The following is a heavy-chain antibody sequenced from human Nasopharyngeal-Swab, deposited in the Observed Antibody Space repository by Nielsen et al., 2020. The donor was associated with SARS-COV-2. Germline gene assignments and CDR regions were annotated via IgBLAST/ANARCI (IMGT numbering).Heavy chain of an antibody. CDR3: TTDLHDYGDYDY. D-gene: IGHD4-17*01. J-gene: IGHJ4*02. CDR1: GFTFSNAW. V-gene: IGHV3-15*01. CDR2: IKSKIGGGTT. Sequence: GESLKISCAASGFTFSNAWMSWVRQAPGKGLEWVGRIKSKIGGGTTDYAAPVKGRFTISRDDSKNTVFLQMNSLKTEDTAVYYCTTDLHDYGDYDYWGQGTLVTVSS.